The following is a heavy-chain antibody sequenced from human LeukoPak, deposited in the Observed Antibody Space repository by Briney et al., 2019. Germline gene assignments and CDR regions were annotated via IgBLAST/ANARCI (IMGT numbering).Heavy chain of an antibody. V-gene: IGHV3-11*04. J-gene: IGHJ4*02. Sequence: KSGGSLRLSCAASGFTFSDYYMSWIRQAPGKGLEWVSYISSSGSTIYYADSVKGRFTISRDNAKNSLYLQMNSLRAEDTAVYYCAREIVATIYLPYFDYWGQGTLVTVSS. D-gene: IGHD5-12*01. CDR3: AREIVATIYLPYFDY. CDR2: ISSSGSTI. CDR1: GFTFSDYY.